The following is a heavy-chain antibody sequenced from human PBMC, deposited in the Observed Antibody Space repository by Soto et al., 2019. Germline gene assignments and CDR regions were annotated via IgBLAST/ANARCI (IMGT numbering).Heavy chain of an antibody. CDR1: GFTFSSYA. J-gene: IGHJ6*02. Sequence: QVQLVESGGGVVQPGRSLRLSCAASGFTFSSYAMHWVRQAPGKGLEWVAVISYDGSNKYYADSVKGRFTISRDNSKNTLYLQMNSLRAEDTVVYYCARGGVGAALPIRTYYYYGMDVWGQGTTVTVSS. CDR2: ISYDGSNK. CDR3: ARGGVGAALPIRTYYYYGMDV. D-gene: IGHD2-15*01. V-gene: IGHV3-30-3*01.